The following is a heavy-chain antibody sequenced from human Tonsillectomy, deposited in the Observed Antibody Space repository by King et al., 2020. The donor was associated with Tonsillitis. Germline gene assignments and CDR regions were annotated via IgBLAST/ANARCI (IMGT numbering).Heavy chain of an antibody. CDR2: LNPDGSYT. Sequence: VQLVESGGGSAQPGGSLRLSCAASGFTFSNYWMHWARQAPGKGLEWVSRLNPDGSYTNYVDSVKGRFTISRDTAKNTLYMQMNSLRAEDTALYYCVGEGFGELWGQGTLVTVSS. D-gene: IGHD3-10*01. V-gene: IGHV3-74*01. CDR1: GFTFSNYW. CDR3: VGEGFGEL. J-gene: IGHJ4*02.